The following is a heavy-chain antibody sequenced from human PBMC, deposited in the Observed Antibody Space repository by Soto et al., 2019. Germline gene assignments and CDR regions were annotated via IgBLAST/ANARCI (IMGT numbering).Heavy chain of an antibody. J-gene: IGHJ4*02. CDR3: AKDGWEVLNFDY. Sequence: PGGSLRLSCAASGFTFSSYAMSWVRQAPGKGLEWVSHISGSGGSTYYADSVKGRFTISRDNSKNTVYLQMNSLRAEDTAVYYCAKDGWEVLNFDYWGQGTQVTVSS. CDR1: GFTFSSYA. CDR2: ISGSGGST. V-gene: IGHV3-23*01. D-gene: IGHD1-26*01.